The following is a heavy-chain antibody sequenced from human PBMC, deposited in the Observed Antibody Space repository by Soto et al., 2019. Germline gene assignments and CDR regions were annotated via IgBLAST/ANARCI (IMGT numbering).Heavy chain of an antibody. CDR1: GGTFSSYA. CDR2: IIPIFGTA. V-gene: IGHV1-69*13. D-gene: IGHD1-7*01. J-gene: IGHJ6*02. Sequence: SVKVSCKASGGTFSSYAISWVRQAPGQGLEWMGGIIPIFGTANYAQKFQGRVTITADESTSTAYMELSSLRSEDTAVYYCRTTAPYYHYGMDVWGQGTTVTVSS. CDR3: RTTAPYYHYGMDV.